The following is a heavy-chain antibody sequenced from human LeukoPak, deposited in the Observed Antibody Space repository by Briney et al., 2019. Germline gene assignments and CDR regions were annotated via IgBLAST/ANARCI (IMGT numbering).Heavy chain of an antibody. V-gene: IGHV3-30*02. CDR1: GFTFSNYG. Sequence: GGSLRLSCAAPGFTFSNYGMHWVRQAPGKGLEWVASIRYDGFNKYYADSLKGRFTISRDNSKNTLYLQMNSLRAEDTAVYYCAKKTIVGATVDAFDIWGQGTMVIVSS. CDR3: AKKTIVGATVDAFDI. CDR2: IRYDGFNK. J-gene: IGHJ3*02. D-gene: IGHD1-26*01.